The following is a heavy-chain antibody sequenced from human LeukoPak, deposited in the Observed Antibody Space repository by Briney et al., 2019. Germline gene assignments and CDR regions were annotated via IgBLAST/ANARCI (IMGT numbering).Heavy chain of an antibody. Sequence: ASVKVSCKASGGTFSSYAISWVRLAPGQGLEWMGGIIPIFGTANYAQKFQGRVTITADESTSTAYMELSSLRSEDTAVYSCARDPVASTDDAFDIWGQGTMVAVSS. V-gene: IGHV1-69*13. D-gene: IGHD2-2*01. CDR3: ARDPVASTDDAFDI. CDR2: IIPIFGTA. J-gene: IGHJ3*02. CDR1: GGTFSSYA.